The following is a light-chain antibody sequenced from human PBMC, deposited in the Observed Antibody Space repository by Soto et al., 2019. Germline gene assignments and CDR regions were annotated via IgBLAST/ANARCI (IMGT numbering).Light chain of an antibody. V-gene: IGLV2-23*01. CDR2: EGN. J-gene: IGLJ2*01. CDR1: SSYVATYNL. CDR3: CSYAPSRTLL. Sequence: SVVTQTASVSGAPGESITISWTGTSSYVATYNLVTWYQQHPGRVPKLILYEGNKRPSGVSSRFSASKSGNTASLTISGLQAEDEADYFCCSYAPSRTLLFGGGTKVTVL.